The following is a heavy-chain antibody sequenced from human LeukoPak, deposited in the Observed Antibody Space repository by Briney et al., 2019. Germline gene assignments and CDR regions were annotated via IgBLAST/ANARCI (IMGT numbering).Heavy chain of an antibody. D-gene: IGHD4-23*01. CDR2: ISWNSGSI. Sequence: PGGSLRLSCAASGFTFDDYAMHWVRQAPGKGLEWVSGISWNSGSIGYADSVKGRFTISRDNAKNSLYLQMNSLRAEDTASYYCAKGGGNYYFDYWGQGTLVTVSS. CDR1: GFTFDDYA. J-gene: IGHJ4*02. V-gene: IGHV3-9*01. CDR3: AKGGGNYYFDY.